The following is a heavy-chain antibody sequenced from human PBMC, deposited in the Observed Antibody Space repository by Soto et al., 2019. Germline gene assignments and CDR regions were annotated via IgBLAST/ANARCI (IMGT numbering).Heavy chain of an antibody. CDR2: IYYRGST. V-gene: IGHV4-39*01. CDR3: ARHVHVGTARGRNLFDP. Sequence: KPSETLSLTCTVSGGSISTSSYYWGWIRQPPGKGLEWIGSIYYRGSTYYNLSLKSRVTISVDTSKNQFSLKLTSVTAADTAVYYCARHVHVGTARGRNLFDPWGQGTLVSGS. D-gene: IGHD5-18*01. J-gene: IGHJ5*02. CDR1: GGSISTSSYY.